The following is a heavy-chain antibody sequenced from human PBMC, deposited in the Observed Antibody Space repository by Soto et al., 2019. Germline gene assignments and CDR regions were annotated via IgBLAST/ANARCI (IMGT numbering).Heavy chain of an antibody. CDR2: INHSGST. D-gene: IGHD6-13*01. V-gene: IGHV4-34*01. J-gene: IGHJ5*02. Sequence: PSETLSLTCAVYGGSFSGYYWSWIRQPPGKGLEWIGEINHSGSTNYNPSLKSRVTIAVDTSKNQFSLKLSSVTAADTAVYYCARGGRAAAGTGWFDPWGQGTLVTVSS. CDR1: GGSFSGYY. CDR3: ARGGRAAAGTGWFDP.